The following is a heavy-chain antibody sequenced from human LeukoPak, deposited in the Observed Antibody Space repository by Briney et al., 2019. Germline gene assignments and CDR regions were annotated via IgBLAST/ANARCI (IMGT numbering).Heavy chain of an antibody. CDR3: ARAGTEHGDSGSYPIGSELDY. D-gene: IGHD1-26*01. CDR2: IWYDGSNK. Sequence: GRSLRLSCAASGFTFSSYGMHWVRQAPGKGLEWVAVIWYDGSNKYYADSVKSRFTISRDNSKNTLYLQMNSLRAEDTAVYYCARAGTEHGDSGSYPIGSELDYWGQGTLVTVSS. J-gene: IGHJ4*02. V-gene: IGHV3-33*01. CDR1: GFTFSSYG.